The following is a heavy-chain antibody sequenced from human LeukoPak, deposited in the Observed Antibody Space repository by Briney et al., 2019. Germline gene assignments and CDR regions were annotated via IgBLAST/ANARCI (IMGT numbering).Heavy chain of an antibody. V-gene: IGHV1-18*01. CDR2: ISAYNGNT. CDR1: GYTFTSYG. J-gene: IGHJ5*02. CDR3: ARGVYDFWSGYYTGNWFDP. Sequence: ASVKVSCKASGYTFTSYGISWVRQAPGQGLEWMGWISAYNGNTNYAQKLQGRVTMTTDTSTSTAYMEQRSLRSDDTAVYYCARGVYDFWSGYYTGNWFDPWGQGTLVTVSS. D-gene: IGHD3-3*01.